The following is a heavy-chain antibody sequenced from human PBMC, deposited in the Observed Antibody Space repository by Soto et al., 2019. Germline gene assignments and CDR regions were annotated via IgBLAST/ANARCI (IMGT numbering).Heavy chain of an antibody. CDR2: ISYDGSKK. Sequence: QVKLVESGGGVVQPGRSLRLSCAASGFTFSSLGMDWVRQAPGKGLEWVALISYDGSKKYYGDSVKGRFTISRDNSRNTLHLQMNGLRTEDTGVYYGARERGWIWAPFDNWGQGTLVTVSS. CDR3: ARERGWIWAPFDN. CDR1: GFTFSSLG. D-gene: IGHD2-2*03. V-gene: IGHV3-30-3*01. J-gene: IGHJ4*02.